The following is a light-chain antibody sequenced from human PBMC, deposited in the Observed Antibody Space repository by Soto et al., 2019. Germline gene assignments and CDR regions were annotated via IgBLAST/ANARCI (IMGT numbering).Light chain of an antibody. CDR2: LDS. CDR1: RRLLQSNGYNY. V-gene: IGKV2-28*01. J-gene: IGKJ2*01. Sequence: DIVLTQSPLPLPVSLGEPASISCRASRRLLQSNGYNYLDWFLQKPGQSPQLLVYLDSNRASGVPGRFSGSGSGTDFTLKISRVEAEDVGVYYCMQSLQTPITFGQGTRLEI. CDR3: MQSLQTPIT.